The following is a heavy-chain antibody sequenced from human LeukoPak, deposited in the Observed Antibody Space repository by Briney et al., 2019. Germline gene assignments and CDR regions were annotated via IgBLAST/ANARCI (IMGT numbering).Heavy chain of an antibody. D-gene: IGHD6-19*01. Sequence: GGSLRLSCAASGFTFSSYWVSWVRQAPGKGLEWVAHIKQDGSEKYYVDSVKGRFTISRDNAKNSLYLQMNSLRAENTAVYYCASEAGAGGFDPWGQGTLVTVSS. CDR2: IKQDGSEK. J-gene: IGHJ5*02. CDR3: ASEAGAGGFDP. V-gene: IGHV3-7*01. CDR1: GFTFSSYW.